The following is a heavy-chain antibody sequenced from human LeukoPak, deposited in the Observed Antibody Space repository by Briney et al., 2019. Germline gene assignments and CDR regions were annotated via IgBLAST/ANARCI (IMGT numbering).Heavy chain of an antibody. V-gene: IGHV1-8*01. D-gene: IGHD1-26*01. Sequence: ASVKVSCKASGYTFTSYDINWVRQATGQGLEWMGWMNPNSGNTGYAQKFQDRVTMTRNTSISTAYMELSSLRSEDTAVYYCARAVGATSLYYYYYYMDVWGKGTTVTVSS. CDR1: GYTFTSYD. CDR3: ARAVGATSLYYYYYYMDV. CDR2: MNPNSGNT. J-gene: IGHJ6*03.